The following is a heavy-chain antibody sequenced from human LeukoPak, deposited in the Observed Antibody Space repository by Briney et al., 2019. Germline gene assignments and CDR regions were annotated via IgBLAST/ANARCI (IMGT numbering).Heavy chain of an antibody. CDR2: ISGWGRDT. V-gene: IGHV3-23*01. Sequence: GGSLRLSCAASGFTFSTFAMSWVRQAPGKGLEWVSGISGWGRDTFYTDSVKGRFTISRDNSKNTLYLQMNSLRAEDTAVYYCARAYSSGGTTYYNFGLDVWGQGTTVTVSS. D-gene: IGHD6-19*01. J-gene: IGHJ6*02. CDR1: GFTFSTFA. CDR3: ARAYSSGGTTYYNFGLDV.